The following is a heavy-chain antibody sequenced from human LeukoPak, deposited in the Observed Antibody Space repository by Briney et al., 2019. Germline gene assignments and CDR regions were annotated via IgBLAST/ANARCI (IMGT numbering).Heavy chain of an antibody. CDR2: ISYDGSNK. J-gene: IGHJ4*02. Sequence: GRSLRLSCAASGFTFSSYAMHWVRQAPGKGLEWVAVISYDGSNKYYADSVKGRFTISRDNSKNTLYLQMNSLRAEDTAVYYCAKGLERRDGYTNPDYWGQGTLVTVSS. CDR3: AKGLERRDGYTNPDY. V-gene: IGHV3-30-3*01. D-gene: IGHD5-24*01. CDR1: GFTFSSYA.